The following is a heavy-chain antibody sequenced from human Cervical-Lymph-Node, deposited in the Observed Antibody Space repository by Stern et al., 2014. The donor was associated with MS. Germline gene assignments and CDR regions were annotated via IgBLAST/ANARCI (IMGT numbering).Heavy chain of an antibody. J-gene: IGHJ4*02. CDR3: ARDSSGRDDF. CDR2: IDTDGGTT. CDR1: GFTFSSYW. D-gene: IGHD6-25*01. V-gene: IGHV3-74*01. Sequence: EVQLVESGGGFVQPGGSLRLSCAASGFTFSSYWLHWFRQAPGKGLVWVSSIDTDGGTTNYADSVKGRFTISRDNAENTLYLQMNSLRAEDTAVYYCARDSSGRDDFWGQGTLVTVSS.